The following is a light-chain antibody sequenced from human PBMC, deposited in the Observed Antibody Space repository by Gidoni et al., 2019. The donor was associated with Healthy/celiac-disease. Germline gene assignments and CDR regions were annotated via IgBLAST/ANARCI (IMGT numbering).Light chain of an antibody. CDR1: QSISSY. CDR3: QQSYSTPLT. Sequence: IQMTQSPSSLSASVGDRVTITCRASQSISSYLNWYQQKPGKAPKLLIYAASSLQSGVPSRFSGSGSGTDFTITISSLQPEDFATYYCQQSYSTPLTFGGGNKVEIK. J-gene: IGKJ4*01. CDR2: AAS. V-gene: IGKV1-39*01.